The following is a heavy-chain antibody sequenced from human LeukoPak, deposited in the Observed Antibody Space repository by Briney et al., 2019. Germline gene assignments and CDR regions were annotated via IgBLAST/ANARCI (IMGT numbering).Heavy chain of an antibody. CDR2: INPSGGST. Sequence: ASVKVSCKASGYTFTGYHMHWVRQAPGQGLEWMGMINPSGGSTTYAEKFQGRVTMTRDTSTSTVYMELSSLRSEDTAVYYCARDSLRTAIAMAGGNWFDPWGQGTLVTVSS. CDR1: GYTFTGYH. V-gene: IGHV1-46*01. J-gene: IGHJ5*02. D-gene: IGHD6-19*01. CDR3: ARDSLRTAIAMAGGNWFDP.